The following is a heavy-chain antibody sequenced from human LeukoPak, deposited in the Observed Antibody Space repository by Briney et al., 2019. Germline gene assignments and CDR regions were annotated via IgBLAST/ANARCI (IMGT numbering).Heavy chain of an antibody. D-gene: IGHD3-10*01. CDR3: ARGPRPDLYYYGSGAQLDY. Sequence: SETLSLTCTVSGGSISSRSYYWGWIRQPPGKGLEWIGSFYYTGSTFYNPSLKSRVTISVDTSKNQFSLKLSSVTAADTAVYYCARGPRPDLYYYGSGAQLDYWGQGTLVTVSS. CDR1: GGSISSRSYY. V-gene: IGHV4-39*01. CDR2: FYYTGST. J-gene: IGHJ4*02.